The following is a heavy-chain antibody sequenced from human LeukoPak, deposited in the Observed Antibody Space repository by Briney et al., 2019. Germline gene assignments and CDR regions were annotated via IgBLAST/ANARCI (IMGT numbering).Heavy chain of an antibody. V-gene: IGHV3-74*01. CDR2: ISYDGHNT. CDR3: GILTLSPG. CDR1: EITLSNYW. D-gene: IGHD1-14*01. J-gene: IGHJ4*02. Sequence: GGSLRLSCAASEITLSNYWIHWVRQAPGKGLVWVSRISYDGHNTNYADSVKSRFTVSRDTAKNTLYLQMNSLRVDDTAVYYCGILTLSPGWGQGTLVTVSS.